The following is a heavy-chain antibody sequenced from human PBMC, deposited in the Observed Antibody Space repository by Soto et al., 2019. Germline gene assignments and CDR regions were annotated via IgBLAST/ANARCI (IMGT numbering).Heavy chain of an antibody. CDR1: GGSFSGYY. V-gene: IGHV4-34*01. D-gene: IGHD1-7*01. CDR3: ARNSGNWNYVWFDP. Sequence: TSETLSLTCAVYGGSFSGYYWSWIRQPPGKGLEWIGEINHSGSTNYNPSLKSRVTISVDTSKNQFSLKLSSVTAADTAVYYCARNSGNWNYVWFDPWGQGTLVTVS. J-gene: IGHJ5*02. CDR2: INHSGST.